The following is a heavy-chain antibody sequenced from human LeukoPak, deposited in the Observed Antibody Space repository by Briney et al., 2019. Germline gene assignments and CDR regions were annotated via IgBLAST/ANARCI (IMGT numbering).Heavy chain of an antibody. V-gene: IGHV1-18*01. Sequence: GESLKISCKASGYTFTSYGISWVRQAPGQGLGWMGWISAYNGNTNYAQKLQGRVTMTTDTSTSTAYMELRSLRSDDTAVYYCAREMYPGAEYFQHWGQGTLVTVSS. CDR1: GYTFTSYG. J-gene: IGHJ1*01. D-gene: IGHD2-8*01. CDR2: ISAYNGNT. CDR3: AREMYPGAEYFQH.